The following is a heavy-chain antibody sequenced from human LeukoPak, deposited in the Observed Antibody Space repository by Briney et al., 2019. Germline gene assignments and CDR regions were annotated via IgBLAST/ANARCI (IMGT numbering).Heavy chain of an antibody. CDR3: AKDRPYITSWYGCSTP. Sequence: GGSLRLSCAASGFTFSSYAMSWVRQAPGKGLEWVSAISGSGGSTYYADSVKGRFTISRDNSKNTLYLQMDSLRAEDTAVYYCAKDRPYITSWYGCSTPWGQGTLVTVSS. CDR2: ISGSGGST. CDR1: GFTFSSYA. V-gene: IGHV3-23*01. J-gene: IGHJ5*02. D-gene: IGHD6-13*01.